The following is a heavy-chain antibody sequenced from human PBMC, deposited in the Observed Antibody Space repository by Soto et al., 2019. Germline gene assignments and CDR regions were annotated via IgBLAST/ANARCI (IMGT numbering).Heavy chain of an antibody. Sequence: PSETLSLTCTVSGGSISSYYWSWIRQPPGKGLEWIGYIYYSGSTNYNPSLKSRVTISVDTSKNQFSLKLSSVTAADTAVYYCARASGYPYYFDYWGQGTLVTV. V-gene: IGHV4-59*01. CDR1: GGSISSYY. D-gene: IGHD5-12*01. J-gene: IGHJ4*02. CDR2: IYYSGST. CDR3: ARASGYPYYFDY.